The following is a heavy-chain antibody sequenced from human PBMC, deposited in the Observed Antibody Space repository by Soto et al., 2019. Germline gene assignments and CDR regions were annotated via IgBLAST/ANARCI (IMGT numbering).Heavy chain of an antibody. CDR1: GFPFSSYA. V-gene: IGHV3-30-3*01. CDR2: ISYDGSNK. Sequence: QVHLVESGGGGVQPGRSLRLSCAASGFPFSSYAMHWVRQAPGKGLEWVAVISYDGSNKYYADSVKGRFTISRDNSKNTLYLQMNSLRAEDTAVYYCAREVDPMIVVARGIDVWCQGTTVTVSS. CDR3: AREVDPMIVVARGIDV. J-gene: IGHJ6*01. D-gene: IGHD3-22*01.